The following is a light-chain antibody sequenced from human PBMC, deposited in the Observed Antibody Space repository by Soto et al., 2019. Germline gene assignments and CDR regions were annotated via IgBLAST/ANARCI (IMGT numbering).Light chain of an antibody. CDR1: QSVSSNL. CDR3: QQYGNSPYT. V-gene: IGKV3-20*01. Sequence: RVLTQSPGTLSLSPGERATLSCRASQSVSSNLLAWYQHKPGRAPRLLIYGASNRPAGIPDKFSCSGSGTDFTLTISSLEPEDFAVYYCQQYGNSPYTFGQGTKLEIK. J-gene: IGKJ2*01. CDR2: GAS.